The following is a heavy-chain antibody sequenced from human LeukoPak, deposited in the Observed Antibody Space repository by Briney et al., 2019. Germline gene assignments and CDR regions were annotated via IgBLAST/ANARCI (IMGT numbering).Heavy chain of an antibody. V-gene: IGHV1-24*01. CDR3: AIRSGSYYFHYYGMDV. Sequence: ASVKVSCKVSGYTLTELSMHWVRQAPGKGLEWMGGFDPEDGETIYAQKFQGRVTMTEDTSTDTAYMELSRLRSEDTAVYYCAIRSGSYYFHYYGMDVWGQGTTVTVSS. D-gene: IGHD1-26*01. CDR1: GYTLTELS. J-gene: IGHJ6*02. CDR2: FDPEDGET.